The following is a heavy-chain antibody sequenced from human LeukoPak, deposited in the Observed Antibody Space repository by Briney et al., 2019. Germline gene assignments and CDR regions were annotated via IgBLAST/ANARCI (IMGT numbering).Heavy chain of an antibody. J-gene: IGHJ4*02. V-gene: IGHV4-31*09. CDR2: IYYSGST. Sequence: SETLSPTCTVAGGSISSGGHYWNWIRQHPGKGLEWIGYIYYSGSTYYNPSLKSRVTISVDTPKNQFSLKLSSVTAADTAVYYCRATWGIMGTTFDYWGQGSLVTVSS. D-gene: IGHD3-16*01. CDR3: RATWGIMGTTFDY. CDR1: GGSISSGGHY.